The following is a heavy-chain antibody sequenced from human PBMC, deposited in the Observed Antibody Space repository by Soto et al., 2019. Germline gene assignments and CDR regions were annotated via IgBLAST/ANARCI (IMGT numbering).Heavy chain of an antibody. D-gene: IGHD5-12*01. Sequence: PSETLSLTCAVSGGSISSGGYSWSWIRQPPGKGLEWIGYIYHSGSTYYNPSLKSRVTISVDRSKNQFSLKLSSVTAADTAVYYCARARGYSGYDIDYWGQETLVTVSS. CDR1: GGSISSGGYS. V-gene: IGHV4-30-2*01. CDR3: ARARGYSGYDIDY. CDR2: IYHSGST. J-gene: IGHJ4*02.